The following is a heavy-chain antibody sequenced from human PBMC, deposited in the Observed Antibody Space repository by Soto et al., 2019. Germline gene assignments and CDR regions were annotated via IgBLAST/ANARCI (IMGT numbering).Heavy chain of an antibody. CDR3: ARAIFGVGQYYYYYMDV. D-gene: IGHD3-3*01. CDR2: IYHSGST. J-gene: IGHJ6*03. CDR1: SGSISSNNW. V-gene: IGHV4-4*02. Sequence: SETLSLTCAVSSGSISSNNWWSWVRQPPGKGLEWIGEIYHSGSTTYNPSLKSRLTLSLDKSNNQFSLKLTSVTAADTAVYYCARAIFGVGQYYYYYMDVWGKGTTVTVSS.